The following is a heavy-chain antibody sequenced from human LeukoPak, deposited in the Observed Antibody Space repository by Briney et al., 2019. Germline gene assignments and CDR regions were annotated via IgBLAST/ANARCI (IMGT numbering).Heavy chain of an antibody. V-gene: IGHV3-7*01. Sequence: GGSLRLSCAASGFTFSDYYMSWIRQAPGKGLEWVANIKQDGSEKYYVDFVKGRFTISRDNSKNTLYLQMNSLRAEDTAVYYCARVAAAGTSADAFDIWGQGTMVTVSS. D-gene: IGHD6-13*01. CDR3: ARVAAAGTSADAFDI. J-gene: IGHJ3*02. CDR1: GFTFSDYY. CDR2: IKQDGSEK.